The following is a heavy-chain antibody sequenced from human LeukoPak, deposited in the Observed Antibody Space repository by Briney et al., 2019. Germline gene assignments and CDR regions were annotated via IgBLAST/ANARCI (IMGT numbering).Heavy chain of an antibody. D-gene: IGHD3-22*01. CDR2: MNPNSGNT. Sequence: EGSVKVSCKASGYTFTSYDINWVRQATGQGLEWMGWMNPNSGNTGYAQKFQGRVTITRNTSISTAYMELSSLRSEDTAVYYCARGTYYYDSIGHNWFDPWGQGTLVTVSS. CDR1: GYTFTSYD. V-gene: IGHV1-8*03. CDR3: ARGTYYYDSIGHNWFDP. J-gene: IGHJ5*02.